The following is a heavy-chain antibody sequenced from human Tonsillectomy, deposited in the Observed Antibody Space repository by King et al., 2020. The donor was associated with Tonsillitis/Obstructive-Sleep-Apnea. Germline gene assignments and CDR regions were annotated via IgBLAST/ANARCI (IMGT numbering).Heavy chain of an antibody. J-gene: IGHJ6*03. D-gene: IGHD3-22*01. CDR2: IYYTGST. Sequence: QLQESGPGLVKPSETLSLTCTVSGASVSSRDYYWGWIRQSPGKGLEWIGSIYYTGSTYYNPSLESRVTISVDTSKNQFSLRLSSVTAADTADYYCARQTDLIGAYYYCRDVWGKGTTVTVSS. CDR3: ARQTDLIGAYYYCRDV. CDR1: GASVSSRDYY. V-gene: IGHV4-39*01.